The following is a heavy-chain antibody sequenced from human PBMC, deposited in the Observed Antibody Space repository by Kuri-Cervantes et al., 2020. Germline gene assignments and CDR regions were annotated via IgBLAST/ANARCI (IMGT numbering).Heavy chain of an antibody. CDR1: GFTLSSYA. CDR2: TSSDGTNQ. Sequence: GESLKISCVASGFTLSSYAMHWVRQAPGKGLEWVAATSSDGTNQYYTKSVRGRFTISRDDPKNTLYLQMNSLRIDDTAVYYCARHSDGSGWGFDYWGQGTLVTVSS. CDR3: ARHSDGSGWGFDY. J-gene: IGHJ4*02. D-gene: IGHD6-19*01. V-gene: IGHV3-30-3*01.